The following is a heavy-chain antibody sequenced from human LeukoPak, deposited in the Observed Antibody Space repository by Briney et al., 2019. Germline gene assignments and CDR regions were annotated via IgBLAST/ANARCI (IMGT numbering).Heavy chain of an antibody. CDR2: IIPIFGTA. CDR1: GGTFSSYA. D-gene: IGHD1-26*01. Sequence: ASVKVSCKASGGTFSSYAISWVRQAPGQGLEWMGGIIPIFGTANYAQKFQGRVTITADESTSTAYMELSSLRSEDTAVYYCAKCIVGAADAFDIWGQGTMVTVSS. CDR3: AKCIVGAADAFDI. V-gene: IGHV1-69*01. J-gene: IGHJ3*02.